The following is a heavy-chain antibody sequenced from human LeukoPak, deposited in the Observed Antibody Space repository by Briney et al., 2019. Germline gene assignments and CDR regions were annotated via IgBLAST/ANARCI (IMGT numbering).Heavy chain of an antibody. Sequence: PGGSLRLSCAASGFTFSSYSMNWVRQAPGKGLEWVSSISSSSSSYIYYADSVKGRFTISRDNAKNSLYPQMNSLRAEDTAVYYCARDRLHYVEYEKTFDYWGQGTLVTVSS. CDR2: ISSSSSSYI. V-gene: IGHV3-21*01. CDR3: ARDRLHYVEYEKTFDY. J-gene: IGHJ4*02. D-gene: IGHD4-17*01. CDR1: GFTFSSYS.